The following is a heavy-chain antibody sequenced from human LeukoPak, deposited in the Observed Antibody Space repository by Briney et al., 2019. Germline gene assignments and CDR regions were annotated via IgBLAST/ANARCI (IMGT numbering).Heavy chain of an antibody. D-gene: IGHD1-26*01. J-gene: IGHJ4*02. V-gene: IGHV1-2*02. Sequence: ASVKVSCKASGYTFTGYYMHWVRQAPGQGLEWMGWINPNSGGTNYAQKFQGRVTMTRDTSISTAYMELSRLRSDDTAVYYCAKVIRVGATIFDGLDYWGQGTLVTVSS. CDR3: AKVIRVGATIFDGLDY. CDR2: INPNSGGT. CDR1: GYTFTGYY.